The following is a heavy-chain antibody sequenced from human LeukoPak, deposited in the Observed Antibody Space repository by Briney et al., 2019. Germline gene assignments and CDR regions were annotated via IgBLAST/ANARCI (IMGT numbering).Heavy chain of an antibody. CDR1: GFTFSTYS. CDR3: ARVDWMIGAFDI. CDR2: ITSSSSTI. D-gene: IGHD3-22*01. V-gene: IGHV3-48*02. Sequence: GGSLRLSCAAFGFTFSTYSMNWVRQAPGKGLEWVSYITSSSSTIYYADSVRGRFTISRDNAKNSLYLQMNSLRDEDTAVYYCARVDWMIGAFDIWGQGTMVTVSS. J-gene: IGHJ3*02.